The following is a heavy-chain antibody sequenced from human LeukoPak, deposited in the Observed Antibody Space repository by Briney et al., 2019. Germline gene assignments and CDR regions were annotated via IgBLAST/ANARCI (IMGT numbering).Heavy chain of an antibody. V-gene: IGHV4-39*01. CDR2: IYYSGST. D-gene: IGHD5-18*01. Sequence: PSETLSLTCTVSGGSISSSSYYWGWIRQPPGKGLEWIGSIYYSGSTYYNPSLKSRVTISVDTSKNQFSLKLSSVTAADTAVYYCARRVSKQLWSNRNGAFDIWGQGTMVTVSS. CDR3: ARRVSKQLWSNRNGAFDI. J-gene: IGHJ3*02. CDR1: GGSISSSSYY.